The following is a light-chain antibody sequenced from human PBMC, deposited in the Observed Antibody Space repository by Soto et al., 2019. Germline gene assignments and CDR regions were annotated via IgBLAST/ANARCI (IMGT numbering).Light chain of an antibody. J-gene: IGKJ4*01. Sequence: EIVMTPSPATLSVSPVERATLSCRASQSVSSNLAWYQQKPGQAPRLLIYGASTRATGIPARFSGSGSGTEFTLTISRLEPEDFAVYYCQQYGSSPTFGGGTKVDIK. CDR2: GAS. CDR1: QSVSSN. V-gene: IGKV3-15*01. CDR3: QQYGSSPT.